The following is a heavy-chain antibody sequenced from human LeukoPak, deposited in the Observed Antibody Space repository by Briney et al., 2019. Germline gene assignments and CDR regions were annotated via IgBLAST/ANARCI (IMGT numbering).Heavy chain of an antibody. CDR1: GFTFSSYG. D-gene: IGHD1-26*01. Sequence: GGSLRLSCAASGFTFSSYGMSWVRQAPGKGLEWVSAISGSGGSTYYADSVKGRFTISRDNAKNSLYLQMNSLRAEDTAVYYCAREAYYYYYMDVWGKGTTVTVSS. CDR3: AREAYYYYYMDV. CDR2: ISGSGGST. J-gene: IGHJ6*03. V-gene: IGHV3-23*01.